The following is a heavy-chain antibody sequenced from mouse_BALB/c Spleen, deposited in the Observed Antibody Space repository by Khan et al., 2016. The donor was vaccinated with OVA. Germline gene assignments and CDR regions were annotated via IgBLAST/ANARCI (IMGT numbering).Heavy chain of an antibody. J-gene: IGHJ4*01. CDR3: ARILGIYAMDY. CDR1: GFTFSSFG. Sequence: EVELVESGGGLVQPGGSRKLSCAASGFTFSSFGMFWIRQAPEKGLEWVAYISSGSNTIYYADTVQGRFTISRDNPKNTLFLQMPSLRSEDTAMYYCARILGIYAMDYWGQGTSVTVSA. V-gene: IGHV5-17*02. D-gene: IGHD1-1*02. CDR2: ISSGSNTI.